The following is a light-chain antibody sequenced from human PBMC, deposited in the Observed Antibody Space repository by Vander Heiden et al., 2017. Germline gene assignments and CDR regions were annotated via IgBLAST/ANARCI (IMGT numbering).Light chain of an antibody. CDR2: DAS. V-gene: IGKV1-33*01. J-gene: IGKJ4*01. CDR1: QDISNY. Sequence: DIQMTQSPSSLSASVGDRVTITCQASQDISNYLNWYQQKPGKAPKLLIYDASNLETGVPSRFSGSGPGTDFTFTIISLQPEDIATYYCQQDDNLPLTFGGGTKVEIK. CDR3: QQDDNLPLT.